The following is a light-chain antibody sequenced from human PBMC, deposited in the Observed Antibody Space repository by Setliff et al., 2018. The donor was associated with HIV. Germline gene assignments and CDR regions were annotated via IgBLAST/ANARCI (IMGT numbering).Light chain of an antibody. CDR3: QSYDSSLNSYV. CDR1: SSNIGAGYD. Sequence: QSVLTQPPSVSGAPGQRVTISCTGSSSNIGAGYDVHWYQQLLGTAPKLLIYVNSNRPSGVPDRFSGSKSGTSASLAITGLQAEDEADYYCQSYDSSLNSYVFGTGTRSPS. V-gene: IGLV1-40*01. J-gene: IGLJ1*01. CDR2: VNS.